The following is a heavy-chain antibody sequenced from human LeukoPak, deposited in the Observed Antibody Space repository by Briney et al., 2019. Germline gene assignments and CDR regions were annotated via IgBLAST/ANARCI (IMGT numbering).Heavy chain of an antibody. V-gene: IGHV1-58*01. Sequence: SVKVSCKASGFTFTTSAVRWVRQARGQRLEWVGWIVVGSGNTNYAQKFQERVTITRDMSTNTAYMELSSLRSDDTAVYYCAADLPYSNYGPLDYWGQGTLVTVSS. CDR1: GFTFTTSA. CDR3: AADLPYSNYGPLDY. D-gene: IGHD4-11*01. CDR2: IVVGSGNT. J-gene: IGHJ4*02.